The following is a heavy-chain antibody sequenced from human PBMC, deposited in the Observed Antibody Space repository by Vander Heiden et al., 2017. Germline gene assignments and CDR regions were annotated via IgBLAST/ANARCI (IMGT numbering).Heavy chain of an antibody. J-gene: IGHJ4*02. V-gene: IGHV3-30*18. CDR3: AKDGADSWYNDY. Sequence: QVQLVESGGGVVQPGRSLRLPCAASGFTFSSYGMPWVRQAPGKGLEWVAVISYDGSNKYYADSVKGRFTISRDNSKNTLYLQMNSLRAEDTAVYYCAKDGADSWYNDYWGQGTLVTVSS. CDR2: ISYDGSNK. D-gene: IGHD6-13*01. CDR1: GFTFSSYG.